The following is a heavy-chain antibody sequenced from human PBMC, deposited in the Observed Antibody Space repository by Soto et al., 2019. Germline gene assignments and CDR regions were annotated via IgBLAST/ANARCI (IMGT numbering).Heavy chain of an antibody. CDR1: GYTFTSYG. CDR2: INGYTGNT. V-gene: IGHV1-18*01. D-gene: IGHD1-1*01. Sequence: QVQLVQSGAEVKKPGASVKVSCKTSGYTFTSYGLSWVRQAPGQGLEWMGWINGYTGNTNYAQKFQGRVTMTTDTYTNTAYLDLSTLISDDPDVDNCARSWVTGNGDMDVWGQGTTVTVSS. CDR3: ARSWVTGNGDMDV. J-gene: IGHJ6*02.